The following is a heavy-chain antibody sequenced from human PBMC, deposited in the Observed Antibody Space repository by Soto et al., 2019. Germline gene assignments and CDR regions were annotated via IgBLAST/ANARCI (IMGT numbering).Heavy chain of an antibody. CDR3: ARDDGLGLRYFDWSRGLGY. V-gene: IGHV3-64*01. D-gene: IGHD3-9*01. CDR1: GFTFSSYA. Sequence: GGSLRLSCAASGFTFSSYAMHWVRQAPGKGLEYVSAISSNGGSTYYANSVKGRFTISRDNSKNTLYLQMGSLRAEDMAVYYCARDDGLGLRYFDWSRGLGYWGQGTLVTVSS. J-gene: IGHJ4*02. CDR2: ISSNGGST.